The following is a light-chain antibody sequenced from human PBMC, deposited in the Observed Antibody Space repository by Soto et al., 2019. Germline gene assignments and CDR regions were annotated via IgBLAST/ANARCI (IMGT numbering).Light chain of an antibody. V-gene: IGKV3-20*01. CDR3: QQYGSAPAWT. CDR1: QSISSSY. J-gene: IGKJ1*01. Sequence: EIVLTQSPGTLSLSPGERATLSCRASQSISSSYLAWYQQKPGQAPRLLIYGASKRATGIPDRFSGSGSGTDFTLTISRLESEDLAVYSCQQYGSAPAWTFGHGTKVEIK. CDR2: GAS.